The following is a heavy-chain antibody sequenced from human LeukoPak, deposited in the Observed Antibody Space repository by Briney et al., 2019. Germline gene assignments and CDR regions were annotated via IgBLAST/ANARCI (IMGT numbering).Heavy chain of an antibody. Sequence: SETLSLTCTVSGGSISSYYWSWIQQPPGKGLEWIGYIYYSGSTNYNPSLKSRVTISVDTSKNQFSLKLSSVTAADTAVYYCVASVTPFNFDYWGQGTLVTVSS. CDR2: IYYSGST. J-gene: IGHJ4*02. V-gene: IGHV4-59*01. CDR3: VASVTPFNFDY. D-gene: IGHD4-11*01. CDR1: GGSISSYY.